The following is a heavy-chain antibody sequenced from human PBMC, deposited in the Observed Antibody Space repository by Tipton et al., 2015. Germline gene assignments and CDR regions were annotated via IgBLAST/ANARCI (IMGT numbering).Heavy chain of an antibody. V-gene: IGHV4-34*01. J-gene: IGHJ4*02. CDR2: ISHSGTT. CDR1: GASFSANY. CDR3: VRRLPLIVGATNHYFDY. D-gene: IGHD1-26*01. Sequence: TLSLTCAVSGASFSANYWSWIRQPPGKGLEWIGEISHSGTTYYTPSLKSRVTILVDTSKKQFSLNLNSVTAADTAVYYCVRRLPLIVGATNHYFDYWSQGTLVIVSS.